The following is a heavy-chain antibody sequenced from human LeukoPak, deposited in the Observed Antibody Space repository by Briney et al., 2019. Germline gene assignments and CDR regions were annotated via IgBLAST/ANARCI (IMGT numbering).Heavy chain of an antibody. CDR2: ISGDGATT. J-gene: IGHJ1*01. V-gene: IGHV3-43*02. Sequence: GGSLRLSCAASGFTVSSNYMSWVRQAPGKGLEWVSLISGDGATTYYADSVKGRFNISRDNSESSLYLQMNSLRIEDSALYYCAKDNQRGGFQHWGQGTLVTVSS. CDR3: AKDNQRGGFQH. CDR1: GFTVSSNY. D-gene: IGHD3-16*01.